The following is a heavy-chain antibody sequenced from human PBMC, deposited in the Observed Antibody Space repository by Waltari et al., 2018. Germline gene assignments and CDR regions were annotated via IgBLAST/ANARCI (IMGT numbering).Heavy chain of an antibody. CDR2: LSWNSGSI. Sequence: EVQLVESGGALVQPGRSLRLSCEASGFRFDDYAIHWVRQVPGKGLEWVSGLSWNSGSIAYADSVKGRFTISRDNARNSLFLQMNSLIREDTAIYYCAKDNGYSLDYWGQGTLVTVSS. J-gene: IGHJ4*02. CDR3: AKDNGYSLDY. V-gene: IGHV3-9*01. D-gene: IGHD5-12*01. CDR1: GFRFDDYA.